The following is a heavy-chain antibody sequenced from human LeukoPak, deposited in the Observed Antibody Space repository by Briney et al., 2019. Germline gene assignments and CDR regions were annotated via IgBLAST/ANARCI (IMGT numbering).Heavy chain of an antibody. V-gene: IGHV4-34*01. J-gene: IGHJ6*03. CDR3: ARGSVPSYYYMDV. CDR1: GGSFSGYY. Sequence: SETLSLTCAVYGGSFSGYYWSWIRQPPGKGLEWIGEINHSGSTNYNPPLKSRVTISVDTSKNQFSLKLSSVTAADTAVYYCARGSVPSYYYMDVWGKGTTVTVSS. CDR2: INHSGST.